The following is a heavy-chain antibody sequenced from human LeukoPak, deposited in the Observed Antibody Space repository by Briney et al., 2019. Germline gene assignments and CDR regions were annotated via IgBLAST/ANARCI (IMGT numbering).Heavy chain of an antibody. CDR2: IKPSSGGT. D-gene: IGHD3-10*01. Sequence: ASVKVSCKASGYTFTGYYIHWVRQAPGQGLEWMGWIKPSSGGTNYAQNFQGRVTMTRDTSINTAYMELSRLRSDDTAVYYGARDLMVRGPMDVWGKGTTVTVSS. CDR1: GYTFTGYY. V-gene: IGHV1-2*02. CDR3: ARDLMVRGPMDV. J-gene: IGHJ6*03.